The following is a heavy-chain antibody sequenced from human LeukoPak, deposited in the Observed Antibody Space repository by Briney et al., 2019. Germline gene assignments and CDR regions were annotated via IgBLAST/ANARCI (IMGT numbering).Heavy chain of an antibody. V-gene: IGHV3-53*01. D-gene: IGHD5-24*01. CDR1: EFTVSRNY. Sequence: PGGSLRLSCTASEFTVSRNYMLWVRQAPGKGPEWVSLIFSNGDTHYADSVKGRFTISRDTSKNTVSLQMNSLRVEDTARYYCTRDQMNYWGQGTLVTVSS. CDR2: IFSNGDT. CDR3: TRDQMNY. J-gene: IGHJ4*02.